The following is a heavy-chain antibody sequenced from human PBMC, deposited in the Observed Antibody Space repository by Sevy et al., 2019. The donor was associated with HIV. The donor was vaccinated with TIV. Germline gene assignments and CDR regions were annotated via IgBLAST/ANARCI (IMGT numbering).Heavy chain of an antibody. Sequence: GGSLRLSCAASGFTFSSYAMGWVRQAPGKGLEWVSAISGSGGSTYYADSVKGRFTISRDNSKNTLYLQMNSLRAEDTAVYYCTTLATTSILVFDYWGQGTLVTVSS. CDR2: ISGSGGST. CDR1: GFTFSSYA. J-gene: IGHJ4*02. V-gene: IGHV3-23*01. CDR3: TTLATTSILVFDY. D-gene: IGHD1-1*01.